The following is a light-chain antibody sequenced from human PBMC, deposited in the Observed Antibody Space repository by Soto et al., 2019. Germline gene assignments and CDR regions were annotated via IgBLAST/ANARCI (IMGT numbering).Light chain of an antibody. Sequence: DIQMTQSPSSLSASVGDRVTITCRASESISSYLNWYQQKPGKAPKLLIYAASSLQSGVASRFSGSGSGTDFTLTISILQPEDLATYYCQQSYSNSWAFGQGTKVDIK. CDR2: AAS. J-gene: IGKJ1*01. V-gene: IGKV1-39*01. CDR1: ESISSY. CDR3: QQSYSNSWA.